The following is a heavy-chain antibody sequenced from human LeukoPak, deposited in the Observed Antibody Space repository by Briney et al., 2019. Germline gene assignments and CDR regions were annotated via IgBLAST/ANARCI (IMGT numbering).Heavy chain of an antibody. Sequence: GGSLRLSCAASGFTFSDYYMSWIRQAPGKGLEWVSYISSSGSTIYYADSVKGRITISRDNAKNSLYLQMNSLRAEDTAVYYCARDRPRYDFWGGLPVLDYWGQGTLVTVSS. V-gene: IGHV3-11*04. J-gene: IGHJ4*02. CDR1: GFTFSDYY. CDR3: ARDRPRYDFWGGLPVLDY. D-gene: IGHD3-3*01. CDR2: ISSSGSTI.